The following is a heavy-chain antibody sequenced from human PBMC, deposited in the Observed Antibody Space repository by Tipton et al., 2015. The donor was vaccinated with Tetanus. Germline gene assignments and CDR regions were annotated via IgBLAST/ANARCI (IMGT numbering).Heavy chain of an antibody. Sequence: GLVKPSETLSLTCTVSGGSISSYHWSWIRQPPGKGLEWIGYMYNSGNTKYNPSLKSRITISGDTSKNQLSLELLSLTAADTAVYYCARHAARNSDFDYWGQGTLVTVSS. D-gene: IGHD6-25*01. CDR3: ARHAARNSDFDY. V-gene: IGHV4-59*08. CDR2: MYNSGNT. CDR1: GGSISSYH. J-gene: IGHJ4*02.